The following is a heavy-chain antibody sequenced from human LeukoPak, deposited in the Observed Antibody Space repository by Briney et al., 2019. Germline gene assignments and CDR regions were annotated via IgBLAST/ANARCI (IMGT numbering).Heavy chain of an antibody. J-gene: IGHJ4*02. CDR2: INGGGYDT. D-gene: IGHD1-26*01. Sequence: PGGSLRLSCAAPGFTFHIYAMSWVRQAPGKGLEWVSAINGGGYDTYYADSVRGRFTIYRDNSKNTLYLQMNSLRAEDTAVYYCAKSEFAGSGSDFPGDHWGQGTLVTVSS. CDR1: GFTFHIYA. CDR3: AKSEFAGSGSDFPGDH. V-gene: IGHV3-23*01.